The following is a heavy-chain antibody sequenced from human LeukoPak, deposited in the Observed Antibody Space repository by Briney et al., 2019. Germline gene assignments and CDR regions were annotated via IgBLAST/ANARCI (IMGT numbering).Heavy chain of an antibody. CDR2: INPNSGGT. D-gene: IGHD1-14*01. CDR1: GYTFTGYY. CDR3: ARATGIEATYFDY. Sequence: ASVKVSCKASGYTFTGYYMHWVRQAPGQGLEWMGWINPNSGGTNYAQKFQGRVTMTRDTSISTAYMELSRLRSDDTAVYYCARATGIEATYFDYWGQGTLVTVSS. J-gene: IGHJ4*02. V-gene: IGHV1-2*02.